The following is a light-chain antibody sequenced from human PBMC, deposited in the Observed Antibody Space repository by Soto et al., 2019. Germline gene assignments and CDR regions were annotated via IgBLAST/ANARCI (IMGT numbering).Light chain of an antibody. Sequence: EIVLTQSPGTLSLSPGERATLSCRASQSVSSSFLAWHQQKPGQTPRLLIYVSSSRATGIPDRFSGSGAGTDFTLTISRLEPEDFAVYYWQQYGSSPPTFGQGTRLEIK. J-gene: IGKJ5*01. CDR3: QQYGSSPPT. CDR1: QSVSSSF. CDR2: VSS. V-gene: IGKV3-20*01.